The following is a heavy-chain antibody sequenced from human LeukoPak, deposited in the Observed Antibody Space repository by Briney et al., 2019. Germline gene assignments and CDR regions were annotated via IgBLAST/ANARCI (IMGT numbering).Heavy chain of an antibody. J-gene: IGHJ4*02. D-gene: IGHD3-16*01. V-gene: IGHV3-23*01. CDR3: AKDGVVTITFEY. CDR1: GFTFSSYA. CDR2: ISGSGGST. Sequence: PGGSLRLSCTASGFTFSSYAMSWVRQAPGKGLEWVSVISGSGGSTFYGDSVKGRFTISRDSSKNTLYLQMNSLRAEDTAVYYCAKDGVVTITFEYWGQGTLVTVSS.